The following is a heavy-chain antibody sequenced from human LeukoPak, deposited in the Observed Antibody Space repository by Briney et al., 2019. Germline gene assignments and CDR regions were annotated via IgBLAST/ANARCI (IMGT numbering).Heavy chain of an antibody. Sequence: GGSLRLSCAASGFTFSSYDMHWVRQAPGKGLEWVSAIGTAGDTYYPGSVKGRFTISRENAKTSLYLQMNSLRAGDTAVYYCARASREPKYCSGGSCYPGYYGMDVWGQGTTVTVSS. CDR1: GFTFSSYD. CDR2: IGTAGDT. J-gene: IGHJ6*02. CDR3: ARASREPKYCSGGSCYPGYYGMDV. D-gene: IGHD2-15*01. V-gene: IGHV3-13*01.